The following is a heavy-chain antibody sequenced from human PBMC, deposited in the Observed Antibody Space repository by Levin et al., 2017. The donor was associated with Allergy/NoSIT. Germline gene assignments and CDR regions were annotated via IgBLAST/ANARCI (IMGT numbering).Heavy chain of an antibody. CDR3: ARRIATSGTFAFDI. D-gene: IGHD6-13*01. V-gene: IGHV3-21*01. CDR1: EFTSSNYQ. Sequence: TAGGSLRLSCAASEFTSSNYQINWVRQAPGKGLEWVSFISGSGSFISHADSVKGRFTTSRDNPKNSVHLQMDSLRDEDTAVYYCARRIATSGTFAFDIWGQGTMVTVSS. CDR2: ISGSGSFI. J-gene: IGHJ3*02.